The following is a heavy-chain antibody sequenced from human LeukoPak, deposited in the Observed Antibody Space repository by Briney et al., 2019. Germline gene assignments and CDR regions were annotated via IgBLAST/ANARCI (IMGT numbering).Heavy chain of an antibody. CDR2: IYYSGNT. Sequence: SETLSLTCTVSGGSISSYYWSWIRQPPGKGLEWIGSIYYSGNTYYNPSLKSRVTISADTSKNQFSLKLSSVTAADTAVYYCARVESSAWYTGRGMSDYWGQGTLVTVSS. J-gene: IGHJ4*02. CDR3: ARVESSAWYTGRGMSDY. V-gene: IGHV4-39*07. D-gene: IGHD6-13*01. CDR1: GGSISSYY.